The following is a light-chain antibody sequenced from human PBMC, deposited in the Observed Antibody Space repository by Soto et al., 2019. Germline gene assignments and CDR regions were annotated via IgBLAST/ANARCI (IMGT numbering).Light chain of an antibody. J-gene: IGLJ3*02. CDR3: CSYAGSYTLV. V-gene: IGLV2-11*01. CDR2: DVS. Sequence: QSVLTQPRSVSGSPGQSVTISCTGTSSDVGGYNYVSWYQQHPGKAPKLMIYDVSKRPSGVPHRFSGSKSGNTASLTISGLQGEDEADYYCCSYAGSYTLVFGGGTKLTVL. CDR1: SSDVGGYNY.